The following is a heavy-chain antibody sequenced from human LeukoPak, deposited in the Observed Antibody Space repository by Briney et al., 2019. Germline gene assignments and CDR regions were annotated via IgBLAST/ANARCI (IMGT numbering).Heavy chain of an antibody. V-gene: IGHV4-34*01. CDR2: INHSGST. Sequence: SETLSLTCAVYGGTFSGYYWSWIRHPPGKGLEWIGEINHSGSTNYNPSLKSRVTISVDTSKNQFSLKLSSVTAADTAVYYCARGNGWLLPTYFDYWGQGTLVTVSS. CDR1: GGTFSGYY. CDR3: ARGNGWLLPTYFDY. D-gene: IGHD3-22*01. J-gene: IGHJ4*02.